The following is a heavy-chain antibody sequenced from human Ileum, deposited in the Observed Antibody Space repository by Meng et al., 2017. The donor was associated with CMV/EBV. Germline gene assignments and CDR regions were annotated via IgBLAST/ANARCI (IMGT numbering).Heavy chain of an antibody. D-gene: IGHD3-10*01. CDR3: ARVGAMVRGPHFDY. Sequence: RRQLQESGPGLVKPSETLSLTCTVSGGSISSSSYYWGWIRQPPGKGLEWIGSIYYSGSTYYNPSLKSRVTISVDTSKNQFSLKLSSVTAADTAVYYCARVGAMVRGPHFDYWGQGTLVTVSS. CDR1: GGSISSSSYY. J-gene: IGHJ4*02. V-gene: IGHV4-39*06. CDR2: IYYSGST.